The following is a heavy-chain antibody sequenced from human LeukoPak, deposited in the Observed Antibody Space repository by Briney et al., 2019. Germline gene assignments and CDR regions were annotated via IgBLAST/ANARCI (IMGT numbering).Heavy chain of an antibody. Sequence: GGSLRLSCAASGFTFSSIAMSWVRQAPDKGLEWVSTISGSGGGTYYADSVKGRFTISRDDSKNTLYLQMNSLRADDTAVYYCAKDLGRYRDNFFDYWGQGNLVTVSS. CDR3: AKDLGRYRDNFFDY. D-gene: IGHD1-26*01. CDR1: GFTFSSIA. CDR2: ISGSGGGT. J-gene: IGHJ4*02. V-gene: IGHV3-23*01.